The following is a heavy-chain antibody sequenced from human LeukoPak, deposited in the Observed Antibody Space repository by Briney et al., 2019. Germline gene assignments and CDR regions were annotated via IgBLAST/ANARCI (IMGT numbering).Heavy chain of an antibody. D-gene: IGHD5-18*01. V-gene: IGHV3-20*04. J-gene: IGHJ4*02. Sequence: GGSLRLSCAASGFTFDDYGMSWVRQAPGKGLEWVSGINWNGGSTGYADSVKGRFTISGDNAKNPLYLQMNSLRAEDTALYYCARAGRGYSYGNFDYWGQGTLVTVSS. CDR3: ARAGRGYSYGNFDY. CDR1: GFTFDDYG. CDR2: INWNGGST.